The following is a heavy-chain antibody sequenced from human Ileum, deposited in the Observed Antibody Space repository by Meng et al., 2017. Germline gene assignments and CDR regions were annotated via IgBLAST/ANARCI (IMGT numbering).Heavy chain of an antibody. CDR2: ISSTNNYK. V-gene: IGHV3-21*01. J-gene: IGHJ3*02. D-gene: IGHD1-26*01. CDR1: GFTFSIYT. Sequence: GESLKISCAGSGFTFSIYTMNWVRQAPGKGLEWVSSISSTNNYKYYADSVKGRFTISRDNAKNSLYLQMNSLRADDTAVYYCARDVGRIWGQGTMVTVSS. CDR3: ARDVGRI.